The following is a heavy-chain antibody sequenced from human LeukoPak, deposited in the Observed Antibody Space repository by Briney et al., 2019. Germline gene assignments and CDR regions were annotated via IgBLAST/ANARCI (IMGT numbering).Heavy chain of an antibody. CDR3: ARVSSSWWRRDFDY. V-gene: IGHV4-34*01. CDR1: GFTFSSYW. D-gene: IGHD6-13*01. J-gene: IGHJ4*02. CDR2: INHSGST. Sequence: PWGVLRLSCAASGFTFSSYWMSWIRQPPGKGLEWIGEINHSGSTNYNPSLKSRVTISVDTSKKQFSLKLSSVTAADTAVYYCARVSSSWWRRDFDYWGQGTLVTVSS.